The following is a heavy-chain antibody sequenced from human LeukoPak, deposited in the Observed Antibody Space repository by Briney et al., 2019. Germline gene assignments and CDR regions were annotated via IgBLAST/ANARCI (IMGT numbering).Heavy chain of an antibody. J-gene: IGHJ4*02. D-gene: IGHD2-2*01. CDR1: GFTFTNHA. Sequence: GGSLRLSCAASGFTFTNHAMAWVRLAPGKGLEWVSTLSDSGASTYYADSEKGRFTIYRDNSKNTLGLQMNRLRAEDTAVYYCAKGHCSSASCYAFDSWGQGTLVTVSS. V-gene: IGHV3-23*01. CDR2: LSDSGAST. CDR3: AKGHCSSASCYAFDS.